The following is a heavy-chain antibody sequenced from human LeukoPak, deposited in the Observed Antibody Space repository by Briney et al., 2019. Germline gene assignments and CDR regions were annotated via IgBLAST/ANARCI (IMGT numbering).Heavy chain of an antibody. CDR2: IYYSGRT. CDR1: GGSISSSSYY. D-gene: IGHD6-13*01. J-gene: IGHJ5*02. Sequence: SETLSLTCTVSGGSISSSSYYWGWVRQPPGKGLEWIGSIYYSGRTNWNPSLESRVTISVDTSKNQFSLKLSSVTAADTAVYYCARRSSSWYRYHNWFDPWGQGTLVTVSS. V-gene: IGHV4-39*01. CDR3: ARRSSSWYRYHNWFDP.